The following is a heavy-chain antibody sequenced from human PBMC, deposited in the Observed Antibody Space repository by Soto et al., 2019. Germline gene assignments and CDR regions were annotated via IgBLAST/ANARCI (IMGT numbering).Heavy chain of an antibody. D-gene: IGHD3-3*01. CDR3: AREADIWSGYYHYKDLRTSSYYYGMDV. CDR1: GFTFSSYW. V-gene: IGHV3-7*01. Sequence: GGSLRLSCAASGFTFSSYWMSWVRQAPGKGLEWVADIKQDGSEKYYVDSVKGRFTISRDNAKNSLYLQMNSLRAEDTAVYYCAREADIWSGYYHYKDLRTSSYYYGMDVWGQGTTVTVSS. CDR2: IKQDGSEK. J-gene: IGHJ6*02.